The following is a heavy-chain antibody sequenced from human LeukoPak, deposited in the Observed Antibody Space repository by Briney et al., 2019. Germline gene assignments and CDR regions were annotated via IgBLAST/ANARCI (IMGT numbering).Heavy chain of an antibody. V-gene: IGHV1-18*01. Sequence: ASVKVSCKASGFTFTAYGINWMRQAPGQGLEWMGWISAYNGDTKYAQKVQGRASMTTDTSTNTAYMEVRSLRADDTAVYYCARLGRYHLFSYMDVWGKGTTVTVSS. D-gene: IGHD1-26*01. J-gene: IGHJ6*03. CDR3: ARLGRYHLFSYMDV. CDR1: GFTFTAYG. CDR2: ISAYNGDT.